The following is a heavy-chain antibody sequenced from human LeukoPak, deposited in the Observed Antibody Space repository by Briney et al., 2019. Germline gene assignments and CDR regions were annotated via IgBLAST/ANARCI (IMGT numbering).Heavy chain of an antibody. CDR2: IIPIFGTA. CDR1: GGTFSSYA. D-gene: IGHD6-13*01. CDR3: ASCIGAAYNWFDP. Sequence: SVKVSCKASGGTFSSYAISWVRQAPGQGLEWMGGIIPIFGTANYAQKFQGRVPITADESTSTAYMEQSSLRSEDTAVYYWASCIGAAYNWFDPWGQGTLVTVSS. J-gene: IGHJ5*02. V-gene: IGHV1-69*01.